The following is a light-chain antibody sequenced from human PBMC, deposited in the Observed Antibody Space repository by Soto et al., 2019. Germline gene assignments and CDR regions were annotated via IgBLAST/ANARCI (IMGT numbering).Light chain of an antibody. J-gene: IGKJ4*02. V-gene: IGKV3-20*01. Sequence: ASQSVSSSYLAWYQQKPGQAPRLLIYGASSRATGIPDRFSGSGSGTDFTLTISRLEPEDFVVYYCQQYGSSPLTFGGGTKVDIK. CDR1: QSVSSSY. CDR2: GAS. CDR3: QQYGSSPLT.